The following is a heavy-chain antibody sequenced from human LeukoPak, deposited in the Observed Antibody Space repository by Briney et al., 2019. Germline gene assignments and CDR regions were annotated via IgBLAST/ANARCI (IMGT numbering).Heavy chain of an antibody. Sequence: SVKVSCKASGGTFSSYAISWVRQAPGQGLGWMGGIIPIFGTANYAQKFQGRVTITTDESTSTAYMELSSLRSEDTAVYYCARAEYYYDSSGYYYESSRWFDPWGQGTLVTVSS. D-gene: IGHD3-22*01. V-gene: IGHV1-69*05. CDR2: IIPIFGTA. CDR1: GGTFSSYA. J-gene: IGHJ5*02. CDR3: ARAEYYYDSSGYYYESSRWFDP.